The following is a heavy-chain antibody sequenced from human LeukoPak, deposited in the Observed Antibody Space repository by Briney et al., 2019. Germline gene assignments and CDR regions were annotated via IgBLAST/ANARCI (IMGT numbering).Heavy chain of an antibody. CDR3: ARGPNYPSPSPFDY. V-gene: IGHV4-34*01. J-gene: IGHJ4*02. CDR2: ISHRGST. D-gene: IGHD5-24*01. CDR1: GGSFSAYY. Sequence: SETLSLTCAVYGGSFSAYYWSWIRQPPGKGLEWIGEISHRGSTNYNPSLESRLSISVDTSKNQFSLKLSSVTAADTAVYYCARGPNYPSPSPFDYWGQGTLVTVSS.